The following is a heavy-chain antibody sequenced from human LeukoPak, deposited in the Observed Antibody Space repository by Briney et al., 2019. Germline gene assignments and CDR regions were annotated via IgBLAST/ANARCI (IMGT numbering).Heavy chain of an antibody. CDR1: GYSISSGYY. V-gene: IGHV4-38-2*01. CDR3: ARGAVITGTPRFDP. J-gene: IGHJ5*02. CDR2: IYHSGST. D-gene: IGHD1-7*01. Sequence: SETLSLTCAVSGYSISSGYYWGWIRQPPGKGLEWIGSIYHSGSTYYNPSLKSRVTISVDTSKNQFSLKLSSVTAADTAVYYCARGAVITGTPRFDPWGQGTLVTVSS.